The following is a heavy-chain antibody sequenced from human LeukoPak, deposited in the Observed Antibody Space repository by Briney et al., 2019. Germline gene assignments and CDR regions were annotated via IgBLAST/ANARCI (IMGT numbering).Heavy chain of an antibody. CDR3: ARGDDYSRDYYYYYMDV. J-gene: IGHJ6*03. CDR2: IKQDGSEK. Sequence: GGSLRLSCAASGFTFSTYWMSWVRQAPGKGLEWVANIKQDGSEKYYVDSVKGRFTISRDNAKNSLYLQMNSLRAEDTAVYYCARGDDYSRDYYYYYMDVWGKGTTVTVSS. D-gene: IGHD4-11*01. CDR1: GFTFSTYW. V-gene: IGHV3-7*01.